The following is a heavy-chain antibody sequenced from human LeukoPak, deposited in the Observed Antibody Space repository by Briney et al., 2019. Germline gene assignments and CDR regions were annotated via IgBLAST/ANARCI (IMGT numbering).Heavy chain of an antibody. J-gene: IGHJ4*02. Sequence: ASVKVSCKASGYTFTSYDINWVRQATGQGLEWMGWMNPNSGNTGYAQKFQGRVTMTRNTSISTAYMELSSLRSEDTAVYYCARGGAHYSSGWYSSLDYWGQGTPVTVSS. CDR3: ARGGAHYSSGWYSSLDY. V-gene: IGHV1-8*01. CDR1: GYTFTSYD. D-gene: IGHD6-19*01. CDR2: MNPNSGNT.